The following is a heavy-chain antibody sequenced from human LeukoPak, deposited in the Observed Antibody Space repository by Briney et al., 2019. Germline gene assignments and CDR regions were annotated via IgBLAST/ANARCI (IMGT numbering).Heavy chain of an antibody. V-gene: IGHV1-2*02. J-gene: IGHJ6*03. CDR3: ASGYSDYADYYNYYMDV. CDR1: GYSFTGYY. Sequence: ASVKVSCKASGYSFTGYYMHWVRQAPGQGLEWMGWINPDSGGTNYAQKFQGRVTMTRDTSITTAYMELSRLSSDDTAPYYCASGYSDYADYYNYYMDVWSKGTTVTVSS. CDR2: INPDSGGT. D-gene: IGHD4-11*01.